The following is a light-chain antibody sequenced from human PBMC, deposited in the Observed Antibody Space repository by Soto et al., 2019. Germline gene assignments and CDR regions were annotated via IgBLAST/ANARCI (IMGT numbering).Light chain of an antibody. CDR1: QGISSW. V-gene: IGKV1-12*01. CDR3: QQYGSSPPYT. CDR2: GAS. Sequence: DIQMTQSPSSVSASVGDRVPITCRASQGISSWLAWYQQKPGKAPKLLIYGASSRATGIPDRFSGSGSGTDFTLTSSRLEPADFAVYYCQQYGSSPPYTFGQGTKLEIK. J-gene: IGKJ2*01.